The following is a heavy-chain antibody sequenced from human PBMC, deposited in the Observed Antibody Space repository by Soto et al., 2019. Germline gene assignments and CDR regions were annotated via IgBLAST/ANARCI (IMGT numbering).Heavy chain of an antibody. J-gene: IGHJ4*02. Sequence: SSETLSLTCAVSGGSISSSNWWSWIRQPPGEGLEWIGNINSGGSAYYYPSLRNRVTISVDTSKNQFSLRLSSVTAADTAVYYCADMRGQWLPRDWGQGILVTVSS. D-gene: IGHD6-19*01. V-gene: IGHV4-39*01. CDR1: GGSISSSNW. CDR3: ADMRGQWLPRD. CDR2: INSGGSA.